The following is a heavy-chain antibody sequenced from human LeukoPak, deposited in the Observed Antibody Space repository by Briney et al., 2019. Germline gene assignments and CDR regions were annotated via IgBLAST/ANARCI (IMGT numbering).Heavy chain of an antibody. J-gene: IGHJ4*02. V-gene: IGHV3-23*01. D-gene: IGHD1-1*01. CDR1: EFPFSDYA. CDR3: ATHFTTMALGFDY. CDR2: ISGSSGST. Sequence: TGRTLRLSCAVSEFPFSDYATSWVRHAPGKGLEWVSSISGSSGSTYYADSVKGRFTISRDNSKNTLYLQMMSLRDEDAAVYYCATHFTTMALGFDYWGQGTPVTVSS.